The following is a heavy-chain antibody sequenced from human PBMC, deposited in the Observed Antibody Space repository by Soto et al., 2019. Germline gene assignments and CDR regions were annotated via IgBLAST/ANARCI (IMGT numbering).Heavy chain of an antibody. CDR3: ARGNGYNGPFDY. J-gene: IGHJ4*02. D-gene: IGHD5-18*01. CDR1: GFTVSSAKY. CDR2: IYSGGST. Sequence: EVQLVESGGGLVQPGGSLRLSCAASGFTVSSAKYMSWVRQAPGKGLEWLSVIYSGGSTYYADSVKGRFTISRDNSKNTMYFEMNSLRAGDTAVYYCARGNGYNGPFDYWGQGSLVTVSS. V-gene: IGHV3-66*01.